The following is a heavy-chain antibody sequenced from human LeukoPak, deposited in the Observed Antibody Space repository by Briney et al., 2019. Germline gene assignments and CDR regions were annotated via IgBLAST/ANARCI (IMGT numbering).Heavy chain of an antibody. V-gene: IGHV3-30*18. D-gene: IGHD2-15*01. CDR3: AKDLTDIVVVVAASGYGMDV. Sequence: GGSLRLSCAASGFTFSSYGMHWVLQAPGKGLEWVAVISYDGSNKYYADSVKGRFTISRDNSKNTLYLQMNSLRAEDTAVYYCAKDLTDIVVVVAASGYGMDVWGQGTTVTVSS. J-gene: IGHJ6*02. CDR1: GFTFSSYG. CDR2: ISYDGSNK.